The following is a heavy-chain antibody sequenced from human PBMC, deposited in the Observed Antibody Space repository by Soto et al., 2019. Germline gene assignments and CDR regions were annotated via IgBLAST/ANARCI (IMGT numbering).Heavy chain of an antibody. Sequence: QVQLVQSGGEVKKPGASFKVSCKTSGYTFSSFGVSWVRQAPGQGLEWMGWISGYNGKTQYAQTLQGRVIMTADTSTTTFYMELRGLRSDDTAVYFCARDKMIDDFGLGTYDYWGPGTTVTVSS. CDR1: GYTFSSFG. CDR3: ARDKMIDDFGLGTYDY. V-gene: IGHV1-18*04. J-gene: IGHJ4*02. D-gene: IGHD3-10*01. CDR2: ISGYNGKT.